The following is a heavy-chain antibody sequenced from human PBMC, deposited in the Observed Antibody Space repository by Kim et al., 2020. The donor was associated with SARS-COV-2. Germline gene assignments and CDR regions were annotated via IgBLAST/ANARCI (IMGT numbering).Heavy chain of an antibody. CDR3: AREYSSSARSFDY. D-gene: IGHD6-6*01. V-gene: IGHV4-34*01. Sequence: SHPSHKSRVTISVDTSKNQFSLKLSSVTAADTAVYYCAREYSSSARSFDYWGQGTLVTVSS. J-gene: IGHJ4*02.